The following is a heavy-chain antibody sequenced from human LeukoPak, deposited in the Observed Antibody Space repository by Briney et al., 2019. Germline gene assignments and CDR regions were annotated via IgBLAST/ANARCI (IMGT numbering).Heavy chain of an antibody. V-gene: IGHV1-8*01. CDR1: GYTFTSYD. J-gene: IGHJ3*02. CDR3: ARDRKLHYYDSSGSDAFDI. Sequence: GASVKVSCKASGYTFTSYDINWVRQATGQGLEWMGWMNPNSGNTGYAQKLQGRVTMTRNTSISTAYMELSSLRSEDTAVYYCARDRKLHYYDSSGSDAFDIWGQGTMVTVSS. D-gene: IGHD3-22*01. CDR2: MNPNSGNT.